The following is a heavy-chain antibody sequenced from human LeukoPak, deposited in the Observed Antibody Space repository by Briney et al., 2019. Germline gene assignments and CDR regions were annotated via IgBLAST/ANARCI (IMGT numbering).Heavy chain of an antibody. Sequence: GGSLRLSCAASGFSLNSYWLSGVRQAPGKGLEWVANIKQDGSEKYYLDSVKGRFTISRDNAKNSLYLQMNSLRAEDTAVYCCARDHNYASDYWGQGTLVTVSS. J-gene: IGHJ4*02. CDR2: IKQDGSEK. CDR3: ARDHNYASDY. D-gene: IGHD1-1*01. CDR1: GFSLNSYW. V-gene: IGHV3-7*04.